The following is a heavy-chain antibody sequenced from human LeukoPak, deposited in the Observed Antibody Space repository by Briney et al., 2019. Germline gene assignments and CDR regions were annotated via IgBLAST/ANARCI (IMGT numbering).Heavy chain of an antibody. CDR3: ARLLLWFGAPFDY. Sequence: SAKVSCKASGGTFSSYAISWVRQAPGQGLEWMGGIIPIFGTANYAQKFQGRVTITADESTSTAYMELSSLRSEDTAVYYCARLLLWFGAPFDYWGQGTLVTVSS. CDR2: IIPIFGTA. V-gene: IGHV1-69*13. CDR1: GGTFSSYA. J-gene: IGHJ4*02. D-gene: IGHD3-10*01.